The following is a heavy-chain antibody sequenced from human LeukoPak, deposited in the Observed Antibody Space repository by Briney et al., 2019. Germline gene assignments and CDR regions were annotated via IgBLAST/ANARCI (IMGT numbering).Heavy chain of an antibody. Sequence: PSETLSLTCTVSGDSISSYYWSWIRQPPGKGLEWIGYIYCSGSTNYNPSLKSRVTISVDTSKNQFSLKLSSVTAADTAVYYCARGYYSLDVWGQGTTVTVSS. V-gene: IGHV4-59*01. CDR3: ARGYYSLDV. CDR2: IYCSGST. J-gene: IGHJ6*02. CDR1: GDSISSYY.